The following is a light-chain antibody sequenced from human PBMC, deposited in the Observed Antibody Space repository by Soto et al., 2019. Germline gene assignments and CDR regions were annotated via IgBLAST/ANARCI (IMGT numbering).Light chain of an antibody. CDR2: WAS. CDR1: RSLLYGSKNESF. CDR3: QQYYLTPFT. V-gene: IGKV4-1*01. Sequence: DIVMTQSPDSLAVSLGDRATINCKSSRSLLYGSKNESFLAWYRQRPGQPPKLLIYWASTRDSGIPDRFIGSGSGTDFTLTISSLQAEAVAVYYCQQYYLTPFTFGPGTKV. J-gene: IGKJ3*01.